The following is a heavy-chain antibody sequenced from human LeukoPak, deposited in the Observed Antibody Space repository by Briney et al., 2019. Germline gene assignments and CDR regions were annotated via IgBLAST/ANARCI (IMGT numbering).Heavy chain of an antibody. V-gene: IGHV5-51*01. CDR2: IYPGDSDT. Sequence: GESLKISCKGSGYSFTSYWIAWVRQMPGKGLEWMGIIYPGDSDTRYSPSFQGQVTISADKSISTAYLQWSSLRASDSAIYYCARHTLGDYYYYYMDVWGKGTTVTVSS. CDR3: ARHTLGDYYYYYMDV. CDR1: GYSFTSYW. J-gene: IGHJ6*03. D-gene: IGHD7-27*01.